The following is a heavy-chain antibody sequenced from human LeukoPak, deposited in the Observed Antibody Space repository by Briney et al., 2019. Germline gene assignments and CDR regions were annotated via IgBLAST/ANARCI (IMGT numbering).Heavy chain of an antibody. Sequence: SEPQSLPCSVSGDPISSADAYWRWIRKPPARGLEWIVYVLLGGNTYYKSSLKSRVTISLDASTNQVSLKLRSVTAADTAVYYCARGGVPSDFWGPGALVTVSS. CDR2: VLLGGNT. D-gene: IGHD2-8*02. CDR3: ARGGVPSDF. CDR1: GDPISSADAY. J-gene: IGHJ4*02. V-gene: IGHV4-30-4*01.